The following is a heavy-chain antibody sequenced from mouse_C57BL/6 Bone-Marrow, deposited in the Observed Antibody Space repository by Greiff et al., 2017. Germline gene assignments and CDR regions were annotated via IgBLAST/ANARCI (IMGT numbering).Heavy chain of an antibody. CDR3: ARGGGYYAWFAY. J-gene: IGHJ3*01. D-gene: IGHD2-3*01. CDR2: IYPGDGDT. V-gene: IGHV1-80*01. Sequence: QVQLKQSGAELVKPGASVKISCKASGYAFSSYWMNWVKQRPGKGLEWIGQIYPGDGDTNYNGKFQGKATLTADKSSSTAYMQLCSLTSEDSAVYFCARGGGYYAWFAYWGQGTLVTVSA. CDR1: GYAFSSYW.